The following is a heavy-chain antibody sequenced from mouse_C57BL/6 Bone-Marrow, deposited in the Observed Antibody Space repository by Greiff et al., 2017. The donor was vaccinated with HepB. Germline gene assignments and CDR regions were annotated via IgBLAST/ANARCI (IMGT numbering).Heavy chain of an antibody. V-gene: IGHV6-6*01. CDR1: GFTFSDAW. J-gene: IGHJ4*01. D-gene: IGHD1-1*01. CDR3: TRRDYGSSPHYYAMDY. CDR2: IRNKANNHAT. Sequence: EVKLVESGGGLVQPGGSMKLSCAASGFTFSDAWMDWVRQSPEKGLEWVAEIRNKANNHATYYAESVKGRFTISRDDSKSSVYLQMNSLRAEDTGIYYCTRRDYGSSPHYYAMDYWGQGTSVTVSS.